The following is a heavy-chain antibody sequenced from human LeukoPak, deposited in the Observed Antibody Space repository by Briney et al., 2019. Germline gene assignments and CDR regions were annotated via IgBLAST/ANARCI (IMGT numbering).Heavy chain of an antibody. V-gene: IGHV3-48*01. CDR2: ISSSSSTI. CDR3: ARESKAVSNDY. J-gene: IGHJ4*02. CDR1: GFTFSSYE. D-gene: IGHD6-19*01. Sequence: GGSLRLSCAASGFTFSSYEMNWVRQAPGKGLEWVSYISSSSSTIYYADSVKGRFTISRDNAKNSLYLQMNSLRAEDTAVYYCARESKAVSNDYWGQGTLVTVSS.